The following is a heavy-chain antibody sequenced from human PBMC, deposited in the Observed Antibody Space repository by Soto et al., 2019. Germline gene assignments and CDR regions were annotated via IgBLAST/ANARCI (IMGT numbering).Heavy chain of an antibody. V-gene: IGHV4-34*01. CDR2: INHSGST. Sequence: PSETLSLTCAVYGGSFSGYYWSWIRQPPGKGLEWIGEINHSGSTNYNPSLKSRVTISVDTSKNQFSLKLSSVAAADTAVYYCARGSIDGVVPAADIPYYYYYYMDVWGKGTTVTVS. J-gene: IGHJ6*03. CDR1: GGSFSGYY. CDR3: ARGSIDGVVPAADIPYYYYYYMDV. D-gene: IGHD2-2*01.